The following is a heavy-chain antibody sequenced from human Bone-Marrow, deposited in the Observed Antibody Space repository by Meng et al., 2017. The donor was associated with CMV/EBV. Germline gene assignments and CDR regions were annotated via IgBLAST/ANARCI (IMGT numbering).Heavy chain of an antibody. CDR3: ARGVGRRSYSSGWSLGRLWFDP. D-gene: IGHD6-19*01. Sequence: GESLKISCAASGFTFSSYEMNWVRQAPGKGLEWVSYISSSGSTIYYADSVKGRFTISRDNAKNSLYLQMNSLRAEDTAVYYCARGVGRRSYSSGWSLGRLWFDPWGQGTLVTVSS. CDR1: GFTFSSYE. J-gene: IGHJ5*02. V-gene: IGHV3-48*03. CDR2: ISSSGSTI.